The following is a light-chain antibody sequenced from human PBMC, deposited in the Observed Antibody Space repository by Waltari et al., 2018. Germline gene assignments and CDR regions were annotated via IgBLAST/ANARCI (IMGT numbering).Light chain of an antibody. CDR3: CSYAGSSTFV. Sequence: QSALTQPASVSGSPGQSITIFCPGTSSDVGSYKLFSWYQQHPGKAPTLMIYEVIKRPSVFSNRFAGSKASNTASLTIAGLQAEDEADYYCCSYAGSSTFVFGGGTRLTVL. CDR1: SSDVGSYKL. J-gene: IGLJ2*01. V-gene: IGLV2-23*02. CDR2: EVI.